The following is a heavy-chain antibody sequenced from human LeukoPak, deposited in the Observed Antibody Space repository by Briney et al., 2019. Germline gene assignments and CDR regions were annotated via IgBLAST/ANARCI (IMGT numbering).Heavy chain of an antibody. CDR3: ARSSSSWYAGWFDP. V-gene: IGHV4-4*07. D-gene: IGHD6-13*01. CDR1: GGSISSYY. J-gene: IGHJ5*02. Sequence: SETPSLTCTVSGGSISSYYWSWIRQPAGKGLEWIGRIYTSGSTNYNPSLKSRVTMSVDTSKNQFSLKLSSVTAADTAVYYCARSSSSWYAGWFDPWGQGTLVTVSS. CDR2: IYTSGST.